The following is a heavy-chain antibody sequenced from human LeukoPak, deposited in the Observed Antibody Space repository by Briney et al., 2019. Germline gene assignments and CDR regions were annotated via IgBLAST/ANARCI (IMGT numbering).Heavy chain of an antibody. CDR1: GYTFTGYN. D-gene: IGHD5-18*01. CDR2: INPNSGGT. J-gene: IGHJ4*02. V-gene: IGHV1-2*02. CDR3: AVGDVDTAMVTGY. Sequence: ASVKVSCKHSGYTFTGYNMHWVRQAPGKGLEWMGWINPNSGGTNYAQKFQGRVTMTRDTSISTAYMELSRLRSDDTAVYYCAVGDVDTAMVTGYWGQGTLVTVSS.